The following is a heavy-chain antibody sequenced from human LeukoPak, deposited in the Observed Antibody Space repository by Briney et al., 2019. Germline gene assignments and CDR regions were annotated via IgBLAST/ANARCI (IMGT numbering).Heavy chain of an antibody. J-gene: IGHJ5*02. CDR1: GYTFTGYY. CDR2: INAGNGNT. D-gene: IGHD4-17*01. Sequence: ASVKVSCKASGYTFTGYYMHWVRQAPGQRLEWMGWINAGNGNTKYSQKFQGRVTITRDTSASTAYMELSSLRSEDTAVYYCARSYGDYGYWFDPWGQGTLVTVSS. V-gene: IGHV1-3*01. CDR3: ARSYGDYGYWFDP.